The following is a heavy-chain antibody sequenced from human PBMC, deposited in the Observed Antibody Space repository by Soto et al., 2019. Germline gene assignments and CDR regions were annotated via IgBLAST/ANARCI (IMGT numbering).Heavy chain of an antibody. J-gene: IGHJ6*02. CDR1: GFTFSSYG. V-gene: IGHV3-33*01. D-gene: IGHD2-8*02. CDR3: ARDQGPGGTTRDYYYGMDV. Sequence: QVQLVESGGGVIQPGRSLRLSCAASGFTFSSYGMHWVRQAPGKGLEWVAVIWYDGSNKYYADSVKGRFTISRDNSKNTLDLQMKSLRAEDTAVYYCARDQGPGGTTRDYYYGMDVWGQGTTVTVSS. CDR2: IWYDGSNK.